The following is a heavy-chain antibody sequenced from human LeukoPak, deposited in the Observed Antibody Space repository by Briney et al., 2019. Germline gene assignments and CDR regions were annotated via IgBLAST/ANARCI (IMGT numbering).Heavy chain of an antibody. V-gene: IGHV3-23*01. CDR2: ISGSGGST. J-gene: IGHJ1*01. Sequence: EPGGSLRLSCAASGFTFSSYAMSWVRQAPGKGLEWVSAISGSGGSTYYADSVKGRFTISRDNSKNTLYLQMNSLRAEDTAVYYCAKDILAYCGGDCYDAEYFQHWGQGTLVTVSS. CDR1: GFTFSSYA. CDR3: AKDILAYCGGDCYDAEYFQH. D-gene: IGHD2-21*02.